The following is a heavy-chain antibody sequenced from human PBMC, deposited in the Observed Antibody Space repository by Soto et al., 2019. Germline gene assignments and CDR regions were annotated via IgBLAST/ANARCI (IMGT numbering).Heavy chain of an antibody. V-gene: IGHV4-59*08. CDR2: VSSSGST. CDR3: ARYEFSSGWYDYFQY. D-gene: IGHD6-19*01. CDR1: GGSISGYY. J-gene: IGHJ4*02. Sequence: QVQLQESGPGLVKPSETLSLTCAVSGGSISGYYWNWIRQPPGKGLEWIGYVSSSGSTKHTPSLKSRVTISVDTTKNQFSLNLTSVTAADTAVYYSARYEFSSGWYDYFQYWGRGTLVAVSS.